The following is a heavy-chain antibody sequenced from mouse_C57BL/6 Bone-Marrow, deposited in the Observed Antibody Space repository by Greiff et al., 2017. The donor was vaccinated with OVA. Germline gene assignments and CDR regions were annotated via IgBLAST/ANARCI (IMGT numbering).Heavy chain of an antibody. CDR1: GYAFSSSW. Sequence: VQLQQSGPELVKPGASVKISCKASGYAFSSSWMNWVKQSNGKSLEWIGVINPNYGTTSYNQKFKGKATLTVDQSSSTAYMQLNSLTSEDSAVYYCARGRWFDYWGQGTTLTVSS. J-gene: IGHJ2*01. CDR3: ARGRWFDY. V-gene: IGHV1-39*01. CDR2: INPNYGTT. D-gene: IGHD1-1*02.